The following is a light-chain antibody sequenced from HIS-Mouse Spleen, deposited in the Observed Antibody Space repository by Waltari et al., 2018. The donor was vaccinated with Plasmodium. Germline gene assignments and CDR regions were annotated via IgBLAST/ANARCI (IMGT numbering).Light chain of an antibody. CDR1: RSHIGINY. J-gene: IGLJ2*01. V-gene: IGLV1-51*01. CDR3: GTWDSSLSAVV. Sequence: QSVLTQPPSVSAAPGQKVTIPCSGSRSHIGINYVSSYQQLPGTAPKLLIYDNNKRPSGIPDRFSGSKSGTSATLGITGLQTGDEADYYCGTWDSSLSAVVFGGGTKLTVL. CDR2: DNN.